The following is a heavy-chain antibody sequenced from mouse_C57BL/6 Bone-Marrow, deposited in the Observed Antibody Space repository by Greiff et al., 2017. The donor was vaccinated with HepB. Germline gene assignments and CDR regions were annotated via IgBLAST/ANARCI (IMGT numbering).Heavy chain of an antibody. J-gene: IGHJ3*01. CDR1: GYTFNDYY. D-gene: IGHD2-2*01. Sequence: VQLQQSGPVLVKPGASVKMSCKASGYTFNDYYMNWVKQSHGKSLEWIGVINPYNGGTSYNQKFKGKATLTVDKSSSTAYMELNSLTSEDSAVYYCARRGYEWFAYWGQGTLVTVSA. CDR3: ARRGYEWFAY. CDR2: INPYNGGT. V-gene: IGHV1-19*01.